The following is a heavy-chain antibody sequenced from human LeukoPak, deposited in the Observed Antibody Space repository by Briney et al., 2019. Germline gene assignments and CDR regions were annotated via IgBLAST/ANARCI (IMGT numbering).Heavy chain of an antibody. CDR3: AAVPHYMVRGVIRNDY. J-gene: IGHJ4*02. CDR2: TVVGSGNT. D-gene: IGHD3-10*01. Sequence: SVKVSCKASGFTFTSSAVRWVRQARGQRLEWIGWTVVGSGNTNYAQKFQERVTITRDMSTSTAYMELSSLRSEDTAVYYCAAVPHYMVRGVIRNDYWGQGTLVTVSS. CDR1: GFTFTSSA. V-gene: IGHV1-58*01.